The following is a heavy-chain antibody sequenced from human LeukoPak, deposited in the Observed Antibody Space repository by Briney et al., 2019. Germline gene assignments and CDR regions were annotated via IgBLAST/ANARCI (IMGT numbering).Heavy chain of an antibody. CDR1: GFTFSSYE. D-gene: IGHD2-21*02. J-gene: IGHJ4*02. Sequence: GGSLRLSCAASGFTFSSYEMNWVRQAPGKGLEWVSYISSSGSTTYSADSVKGRFTISRDNAMNSLYLQMNSLRDEDTAVYYCARAGTYAFCGGDCYPYHFDSWGQGTLVTVSS. CDR2: ISSSGSTT. CDR3: ARAGTYAFCGGDCYPYHFDS. V-gene: IGHV3-48*03.